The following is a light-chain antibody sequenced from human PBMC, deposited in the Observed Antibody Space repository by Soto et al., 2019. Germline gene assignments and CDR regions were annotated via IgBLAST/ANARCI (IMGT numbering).Light chain of an antibody. CDR1: QSVRSN. J-gene: IGKJ2*01. V-gene: IGKV3-15*01. Sequence: VVMTQSPATLSLSPGERATLSCRASQSVRSNLAWYQQKPGQAPRLLVYGPSTRATGVPARFSGSGSGTEFTLTISSLQSEDSAVYYCQQYNNLYTFGQGTKLEI. CDR2: GPS. CDR3: QQYNNLYT.